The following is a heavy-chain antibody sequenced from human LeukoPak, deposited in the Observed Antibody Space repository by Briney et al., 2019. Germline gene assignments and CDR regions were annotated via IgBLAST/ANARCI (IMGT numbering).Heavy chain of an antibody. CDR1: GYIFRNYA. CDR3: ARTRGAPGTWGYYYYYYMDV. J-gene: IGHJ6*03. Sequence: GGSLRLSCAASGYIFRNYAMSWVRQAPGKGLEWVSSIDNSGGSRYYIESVKGRFTISRDTSKNTLSLLMNSLRAEDTAVYYCARTRGAPGTWGYYYYYYMDVWGKGTTVTVS. CDR2: IDNSGGSR. D-gene: IGHD6-13*01. V-gene: IGHV3-23*05.